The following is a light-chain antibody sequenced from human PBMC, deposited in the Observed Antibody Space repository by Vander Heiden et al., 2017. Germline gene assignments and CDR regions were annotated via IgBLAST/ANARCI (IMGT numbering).Light chain of an antibody. CDR2: RAS. V-gene: IGKV1-5*03. Sequence: DIHMTHSPPTVSASVGGRVTITSRASQNMDYLFSLYQQRPEQAAKVIIYRASTLRSGVPSRFSGSGSATDFTLTSSRLQPDDAATYFCQQSTIHRTFGPGTRVEVK. CDR3: QQSTIHRT. CDR1: QNMDYL. J-gene: IGKJ1*01.